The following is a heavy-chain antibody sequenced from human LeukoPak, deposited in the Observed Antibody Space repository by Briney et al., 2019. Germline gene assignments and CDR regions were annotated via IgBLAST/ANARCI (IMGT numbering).Heavy chain of an antibody. CDR3: ARDAYSNYNY. V-gene: IGHV4-30-2*01. J-gene: IGHJ4*02. CDR2: IYHSGST. D-gene: IGHD4-11*01. Sequence: SETLSLTCTVSGGSISSGGYYWSWIRQPPGKGLEWIGYIYHSGSTYYNPSLKSRVTISVDRSKNQFSLKLSSVTAADTAVYYCARDAYSNYNYWGQGTLVTVSS. CDR1: GGSISSGGYY.